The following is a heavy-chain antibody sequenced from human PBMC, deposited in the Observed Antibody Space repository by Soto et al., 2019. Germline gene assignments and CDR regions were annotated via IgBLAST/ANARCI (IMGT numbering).Heavy chain of an antibody. Sequence: QVQLVQSGAEVKKPGASVKVSCKASGYNFIKYGITWVRQAPGHGLEWLGWISGYNGNTHFAQRLQGRVNMTADTSTRTAYMEVTSLRPDDTAIYYCARVATLIPIFHGLDAWGQGTTVTVSS. CDR1: GYNFIKYG. CDR3: ARVATLIPIFHGLDA. V-gene: IGHV1-18*01. D-gene: IGHD3-3*01. J-gene: IGHJ6*02. CDR2: ISGYNGNT.